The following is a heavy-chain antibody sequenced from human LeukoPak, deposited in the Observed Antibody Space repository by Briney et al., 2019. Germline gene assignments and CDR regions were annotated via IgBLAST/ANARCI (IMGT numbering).Heavy chain of an antibody. D-gene: IGHD2-2*01. J-gene: IGHJ4*02. CDR3: ARANRGYCSSTSCYPMYYFDY. Sequence: GGSLRLSCAAPGFTFSSYGMHWVRQAPGKGLEWVANIKQDGSEKYYVDSVKGRFTISRDNAKNSLYLQMNSLRAEDTAVYYCARANRGYCSSTSCYPMYYFDYWGQGTLVTVSS. V-gene: IGHV3-7*01. CDR2: IKQDGSEK. CDR1: GFTFSSYG.